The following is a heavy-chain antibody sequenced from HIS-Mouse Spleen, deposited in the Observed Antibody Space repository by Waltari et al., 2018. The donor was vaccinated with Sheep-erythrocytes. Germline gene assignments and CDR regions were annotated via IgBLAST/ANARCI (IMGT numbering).Heavy chain of an antibody. J-gene: IGHJ4*02. CDR1: GFTFISYS. V-gene: IGHV3-21*01. Sequence: EVQLVESGGGLVKPGGSLRLSCPASGFTFISYSMNWSRQAPGKVLEWGSVSSSGGSYQYYADSGTGGFTSSGDNAKNSLYLRMNSLRAEDTAVYYCARVASGATFDYWGQGTLVTVSS. CDR3: ARVASGATFDY. CDR2: SSSGGSYQ. D-gene: IGHD1-26*01.